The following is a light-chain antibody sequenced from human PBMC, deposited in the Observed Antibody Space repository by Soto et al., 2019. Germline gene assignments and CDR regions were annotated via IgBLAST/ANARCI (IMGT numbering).Light chain of an antibody. CDR2: NNN. CDR1: SSNIGTNT. Sequence: SVLTQPPSASGTPGQRVTISCSGSSSNIGTNTVSWYQHLPGTAPKLLIYNNNQRPSGVPDRFSGSKSGTSASPAISGLQSEDEADYYCAAWDDSLSGHFVFGTGTXVTVL. J-gene: IGLJ1*01. V-gene: IGLV1-44*01. CDR3: AAWDDSLSGHFV.